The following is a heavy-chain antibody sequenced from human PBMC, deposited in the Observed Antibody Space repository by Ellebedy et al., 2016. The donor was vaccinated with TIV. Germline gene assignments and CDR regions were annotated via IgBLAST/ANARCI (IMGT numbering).Heavy chain of an antibody. Sequence: ASVKVSCXASGGTFSSYAISWVRQAPGQGLEWMGWMNPTSGVTNYAQNFQGRVTMTRDTAINTAYMELSSLTSDDTAVYYCVRDWRDIWGQGTMVTVSS. CDR2: MNPTSGVT. CDR3: VRDWRDI. CDR1: GGTFSSYA. V-gene: IGHV1-2*02. J-gene: IGHJ3*02.